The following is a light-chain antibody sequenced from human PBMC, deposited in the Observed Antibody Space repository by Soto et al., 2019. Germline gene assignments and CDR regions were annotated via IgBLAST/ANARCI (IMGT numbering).Light chain of an antibody. CDR1: SSDIGSFNR. CDR2: EVN. Sequence: QSALTQPPSVSGSPGQSVTISCTGTSSDIGSFNRVSWYQQPPGTAPKLIIFEVNNRPSGVPDRFSGSLSANTASLIISGLQAEDEADYYCSLSTNRNTRVFGGGTKVTVL. V-gene: IGLV2-18*01. J-gene: IGLJ3*02. CDR3: SLSTNRNTRV.